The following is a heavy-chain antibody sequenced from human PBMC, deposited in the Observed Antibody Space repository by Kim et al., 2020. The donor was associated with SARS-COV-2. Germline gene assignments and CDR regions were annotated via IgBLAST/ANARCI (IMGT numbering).Heavy chain of an antibody. J-gene: IGHJ4*02. D-gene: IGHD5-12*01. Sequence: GGSLRHSCAASGFAFSGHAIIWVRQAPGKGLEWVSAINGNGADTYYADSVKGRFTISRDNSKNTAYLQLNSLRADDTAIYYCAKDPRGYGGSPFGFWGQGTQVTVA. V-gene: IGHV3-23*01. CDR1: GFAFSGHA. CDR2: INGNGADT. CDR3: AKDPRGYGGSPFGF.